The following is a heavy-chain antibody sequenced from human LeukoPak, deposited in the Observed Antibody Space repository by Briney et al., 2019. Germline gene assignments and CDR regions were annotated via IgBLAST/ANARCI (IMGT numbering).Heavy chain of an antibody. CDR1: GGSISSYY. CDR2: IYYSGST. J-gene: IGHJ6*03. D-gene: IGHD6-13*01. Sequence: SETLSLTCTVSGGSISSYYWSWIRQPPGKGLEWIGYIYYSGSTNYNPSLRSRVTISVDTSKNQFSLKLSSVTAADTAVYYCARDRHKAAAGTSYYYMDVWGKGTTVTVSS. CDR3: ARDRHKAAAGTSYYYMDV. V-gene: IGHV4-59*01.